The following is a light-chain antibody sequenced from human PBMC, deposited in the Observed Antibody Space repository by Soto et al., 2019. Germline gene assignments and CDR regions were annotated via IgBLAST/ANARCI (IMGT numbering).Light chain of an antibody. Sequence: DIQMTQSPSSLSASVGDRVTITCRASQSISSYVNWYQQKPGKAPKLLIYAASSLQSGVPSRFSGSGSGTDFTLTISSLQPEDFATYYCQQSYSTTRTFGQGTKLEIK. CDR3: QQSYSTTRT. CDR2: AAS. V-gene: IGKV1-39*01. J-gene: IGKJ2*02. CDR1: QSISSY.